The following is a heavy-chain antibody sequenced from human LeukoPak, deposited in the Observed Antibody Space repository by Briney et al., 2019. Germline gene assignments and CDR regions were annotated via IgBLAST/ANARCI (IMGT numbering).Heavy chain of an antibody. CDR3: ARDNGDYWFDY. D-gene: IGHD4-17*01. V-gene: IGHV1-2*02. CDR1: GYTFTGYY. Sequence: ASVKVSCKASGYTFTGYYMHWVRQAPGQGLEWMGWINPNNGGTNYAQKFQGRVTMTRDTSISTAYMELTGLRSDDTAVYYCARDNGDYWFDYWGQGTLVTVSS. CDR2: INPNNGGT. J-gene: IGHJ4*02.